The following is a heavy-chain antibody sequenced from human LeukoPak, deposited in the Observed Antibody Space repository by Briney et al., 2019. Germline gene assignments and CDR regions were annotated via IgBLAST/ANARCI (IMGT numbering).Heavy chain of an antibody. CDR3: TTVADLYYDYVWGSRIFDY. D-gene: IGHD3-16*01. Sequence: GGSLRLSCAASGFSISDQYMDWVRQAPGKGLEWVGRTRSKPRSYTTEYAASVRGRFTISRDDSQNSMYLQMSGLKTEDTAVYYCTTVADLYYDYVWGSRIFDYWGQGTPVTVSS. CDR1: GFSISDQY. CDR2: TRSKPRSYTT. J-gene: IGHJ4*02. V-gene: IGHV3-72*01.